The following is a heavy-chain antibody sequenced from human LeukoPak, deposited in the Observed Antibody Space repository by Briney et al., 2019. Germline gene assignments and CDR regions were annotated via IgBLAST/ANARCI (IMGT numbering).Heavy chain of an antibody. D-gene: IGHD2-2*01. CDR1: GYTFTDYY. CDR3: ARDPYCSSTSCYSGYYYYMDV. J-gene: IGHJ6*03. V-gene: IGHV1-2*02. CDR2: INPNSGGT. Sequence: ASVKVSCKASGYTFTDYYMHWVRQAPGQGLEWMGWINPNSGGTNYAQKFQGRVTMTRDTSISTAYMELSRLRSDDTAVYYCARDPYCSSTSCYSGYYYYMDVWGKGTTVTVSS.